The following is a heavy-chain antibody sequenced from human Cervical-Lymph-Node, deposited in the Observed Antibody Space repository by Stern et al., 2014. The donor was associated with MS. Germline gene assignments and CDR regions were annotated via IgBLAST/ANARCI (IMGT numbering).Heavy chain of an antibody. CDR2: INPNSGGT. V-gene: IGHV1-2*02. D-gene: IGHD3-3*01. CDR3: ARGSGTAYDLRGDY. CDR1: GYIFTDYY. J-gene: IGHJ4*01. Sequence: QVQLVQSGAEARAPGASMKVSCKASGYIFTDYYLHWVRQAPGQGLEWLGWINPNSGGTNYAQNFQGRVTMTRDTSISTAYMELRWLGSDDTAVYYCARGSGTAYDLRGDYWGQGTLVTVSS.